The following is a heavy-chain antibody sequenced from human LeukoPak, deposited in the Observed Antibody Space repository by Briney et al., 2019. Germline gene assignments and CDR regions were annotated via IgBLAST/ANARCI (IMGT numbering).Heavy chain of an antibody. CDR3: ASPGSSYDVLTGPGYFDY. D-gene: IGHD3-9*01. J-gene: IGHJ4*02. V-gene: IGHV1-2*02. CDR1: GYTFTGYY. CDR2: INPNSGGT. Sequence: ASVKVSCTASGYTFTGYYMNWVRQAPGQGLEWMGWINPNSGGTNYAQNFQGRVTMTRDTSISTAYMELSWLRSDDTAVYYCASPGSSYDVLTGPGYFDYWGQGTLVTVSS.